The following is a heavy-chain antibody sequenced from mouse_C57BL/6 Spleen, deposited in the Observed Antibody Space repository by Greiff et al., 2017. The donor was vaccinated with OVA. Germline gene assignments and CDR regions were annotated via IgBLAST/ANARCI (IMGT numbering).Heavy chain of an antibody. V-gene: IGHV1-26*01. CDR3: ARESGSSLYYFDY. CDR1: GYTFTDYY. Sequence: EVQLQQSGPELVKPGASVKISCKASGYTFTDYYMNWVKQSHGKSLEWIGDINPNNGGTSYNQKFKGKATLTVDKSSSTAYMELRSLTSEDSAVYYGARESGSSLYYFDYWGQGTTLTVSS. D-gene: IGHD1-1*01. J-gene: IGHJ2*01. CDR2: INPNNGGT.